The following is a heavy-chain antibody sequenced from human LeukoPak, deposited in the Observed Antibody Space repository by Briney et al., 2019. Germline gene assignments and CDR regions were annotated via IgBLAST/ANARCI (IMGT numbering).Heavy chain of an antibody. Sequence: GGSLRLSCAASGFTFSSYAMSWVRQAPGKGLEWVSVIYSGGSTYYADSVKGRFTISRDNSKNTLYLQMNSLRAEDTAVYYCARSYYYDSSGYYYAPNYYYYGMDVWGQGTTVTVSS. V-gene: IGHV3-66*01. J-gene: IGHJ6*02. D-gene: IGHD3-22*01. CDR3: ARSYYYDSSGYYYAPNYYYYGMDV. CDR1: GFTFSSYA. CDR2: IYSGGST.